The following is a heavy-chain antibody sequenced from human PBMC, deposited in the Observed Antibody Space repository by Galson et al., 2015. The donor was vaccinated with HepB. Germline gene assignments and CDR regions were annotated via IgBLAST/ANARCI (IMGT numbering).Heavy chain of an antibody. CDR1: TFIFSTYS. V-gene: IGHV3-48*03. Sequence: SLRLSCAASTFIFSTYSMNWVRQAPGMGLEWLLYISASGTTIYYADSVKGRFTISRDNAKNSLYLQMNSLRPEDTAVYFCVFLRGNDLKPLDYWGQGILVTVSS. J-gene: IGHJ4*02. D-gene: IGHD5-12*01. CDR2: ISASGTTI. CDR3: VFLRGNDLKPLDY.